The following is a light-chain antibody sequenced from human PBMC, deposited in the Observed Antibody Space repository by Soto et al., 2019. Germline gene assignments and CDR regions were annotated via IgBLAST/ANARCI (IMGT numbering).Light chain of an antibody. CDR3: QQYGNLYT. CDR2: GAS. CDR1: QSVSNNF. V-gene: IGKV3-20*01. J-gene: IGKJ2*01. Sequence: EIVLTQSPGTLSLSPGERATLSCRASQSVSNNFLAWYQQKPGQAPSLLIYGASSRATGIPDRFSGSGSVTDFTLTISRLEPEDFSVYYCQQYGNLYTFGQGTKLEIK.